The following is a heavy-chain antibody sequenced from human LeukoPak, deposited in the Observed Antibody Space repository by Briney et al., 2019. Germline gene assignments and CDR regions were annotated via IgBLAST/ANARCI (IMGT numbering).Heavy chain of an antibody. CDR2: ISGSGGST. CDR1: GFTFSSYA. V-gene: IGHV3-23*01. D-gene: IGHD3-3*01. Sequence: GGFLRLSCAASGFTFSSYAMSWVRQAPGKGLEWVSAISGSGGSTYYADSVKGRFTISRDNSKNTLYLQMNSLRSEDTAVCYCARARERIPIFGVATPNDAFDIWGQGTMVTVSS. CDR3: ARARERIPIFGVATPNDAFDI. J-gene: IGHJ3*02.